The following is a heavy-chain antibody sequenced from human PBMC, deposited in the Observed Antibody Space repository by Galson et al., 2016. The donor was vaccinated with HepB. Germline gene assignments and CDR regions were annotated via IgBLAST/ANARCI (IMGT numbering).Heavy chain of an antibody. V-gene: IGHV3-23*01. D-gene: IGHD4-17*01. CDR2: ISGGGGST. CDR1: GFTFTSYA. CDR3: AKSNGDYDGDYFDY. Sequence: LRLSCAASGFTFTSYAMSWVRQAPGKGLEWVSAISGGGGSTYYADSVKGRFTNSRDNPKNTLYLQMNSLRAEDTAVYYCAKSNGDYDGDYFDYWGQGTLVTVSS. J-gene: IGHJ4*02.